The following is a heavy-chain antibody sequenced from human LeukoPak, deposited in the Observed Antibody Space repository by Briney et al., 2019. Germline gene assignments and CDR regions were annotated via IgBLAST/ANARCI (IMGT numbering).Heavy chain of an antibody. CDR2: IRQNGRET. Sequence: GGSLRLSCAASGFNFPNYCMTWVRQAPGKGLEWVANIRQNGRETDYVHSVKGRFTISRDNAENSLSLQMNSLRVEDTAVYYCATADYYGSGRGGVSPSDYWGQGTLVTVSS. V-gene: IGHV3-7*01. CDR1: GFNFPNYC. CDR3: ATADYYGSGRGGVSPSDY. D-gene: IGHD3-10*01. J-gene: IGHJ4*02.